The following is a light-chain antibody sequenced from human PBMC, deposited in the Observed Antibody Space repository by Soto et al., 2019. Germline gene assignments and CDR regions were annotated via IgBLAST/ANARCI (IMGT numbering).Light chain of an antibody. Sequence: EIVLTQSPGTLSLSPGERATLSCRASQSVNSNFLAWYQQKPGQAPRLLIYGASTRAAGVPDRFSGSGSGTDFPLTITRLEPEDFAMYYYQQYGRSPLMYTFGQGTKLGVK. CDR3: QQYGRSPLMYT. CDR1: QSVNSNF. V-gene: IGKV3-20*01. J-gene: IGKJ2*01. CDR2: GAS.